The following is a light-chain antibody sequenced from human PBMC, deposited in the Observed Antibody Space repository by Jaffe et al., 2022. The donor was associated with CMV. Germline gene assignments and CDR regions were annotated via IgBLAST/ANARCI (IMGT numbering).Light chain of an antibody. J-gene: IGLJ3*02. CDR2: VNSDGSH. Sequence: QLVLTQSPSASASLGASVRLTCTLSSGHSSYPIAWHQQQPEKGPRYLMKVNSDGSHNKGDGIPDRFSGSSSGAERYLTISSLQSEDEAEYYCQTWGTGIQLFGGGTKLTVL. V-gene: IGLV4-69*01. CDR1: SGHSSYP. CDR3: QTWGTGIQL.